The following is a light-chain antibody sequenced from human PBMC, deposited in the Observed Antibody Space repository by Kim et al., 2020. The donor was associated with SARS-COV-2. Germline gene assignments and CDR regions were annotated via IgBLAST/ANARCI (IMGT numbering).Light chain of an antibody. CDR2: SND. V-gene: IGLV1-44*01. J-gene: IGLJ2*01. CDR3: AAWDDSLKGSV. Sequence: EKVPSACSGTHSNMESNVVNRDQEPPETGPKLVMYSNDYRPSGVPDRFSGSRSGTSASLAISGLQSEDEADYYCAAWDDSLKGSVFGGGTQLTVL. CDR1: HSNMESNV.